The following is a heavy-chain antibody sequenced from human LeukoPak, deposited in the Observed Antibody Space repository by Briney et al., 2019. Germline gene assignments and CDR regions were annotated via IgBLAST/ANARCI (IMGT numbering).Heavy chain of an antibody. Sequence: ASVEVSCKASGYTFTGYYMHWVRQAPGQGLEWMGLINPSGSSTLYAQKFQGRVTMTRDMSTTTDYMELSSLRSEDTAVYYCAKEGSSGWVPNYWGQGTLVTVSS. J-gene: IGHJ4*02. CDR3: AKEGSSGWVPNY. CDR1: GYTFTGYY. D-gene: IGHD6-19*01. CDR2: INPSGSST. V-gene: IGHV1-46*01.